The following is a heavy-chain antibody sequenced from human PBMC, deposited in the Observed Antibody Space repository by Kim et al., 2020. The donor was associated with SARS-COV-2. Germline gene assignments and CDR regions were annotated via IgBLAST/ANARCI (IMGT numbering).Heavy chain of an antibody. Sequence: SETLSLTCTVSGGSVSSGSYYWSWIRQPPGKGLEWIGYIYYSGSTNYNPSLKSRVTISVDTSKNQFSLKLSSVTAADTAVYYCARARTVLLWFGELFAF. D-gene: IGHD3-10*01. J-gene: IGHJ3*01. CDR1: GGSVSSGSYY. CDR2: IYYSGST. CDR3: ARARTVLLWFGELFAF. V-gene: IGHV4-61*01.